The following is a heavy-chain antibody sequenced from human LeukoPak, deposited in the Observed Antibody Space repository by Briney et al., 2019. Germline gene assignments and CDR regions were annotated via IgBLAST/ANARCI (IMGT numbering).Heavy chain of an antibody. D-gene: IGHD1-26*01. CDR2: ISSSSSYI. CDR3: ARFRDSGSYYYYYGMDV. J-gene: IGHJ6*02. CDR1: GFTFSSYS. Sequence: GGSLRLSCAASGFTFSSYSMNWARQAPGKGLEWVSSISSSSSYIYYADSVKGRFTISRDHAKNSLYLQMNSLRAEDTAVYYCARFRDSGSYYYYYGMDVWGQGTTVTVSS. V-gene: IGHV3-21*01.